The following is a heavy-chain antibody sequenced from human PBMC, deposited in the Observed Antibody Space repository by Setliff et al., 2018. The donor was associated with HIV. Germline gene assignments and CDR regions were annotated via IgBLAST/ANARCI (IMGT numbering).Heavy chain of an antibody. CDR2: ISSSSSTI. D-gene: IGHD7-27*01. CDR1: GFTFSNAW. Sequence: GGSLRLSCAASGFTFSNAWMSWVRQAPGKGLEWVSFISSSSSTIYYADSGKGRFTISRDNAKNSLDLQMNSLRAEDTAVYYCARGGLGYFYYYYMDVWGKGTTVTVSS. CDR3: ARGGLGYFYYYYMDV. J-gene: IGHJ6*03. V-gene: IGHV3-48*01.